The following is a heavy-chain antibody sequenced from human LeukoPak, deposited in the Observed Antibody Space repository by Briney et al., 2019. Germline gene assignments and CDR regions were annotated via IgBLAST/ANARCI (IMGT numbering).Heavy chain of an antibody. D-gene: IGHD2-15*01. CDR3: AERGYCRGGTCFSHDAFDI. V-gene: IGHV3-48*01. J-gene: IGHJ3*02. CDR1: GFTFSSYS. Sequence: AGGSLRLSCAASGFTFSSYSMNWVRQAPGKGLEWVSYISSSSSTIYYADSVKGRFTISRDNSKNTLYLQMNSLRAEDTAVYYCAERGYCRGGTCFSHDAFDIWGQGTMVTVSS. CDR2: ISSSSSTI.